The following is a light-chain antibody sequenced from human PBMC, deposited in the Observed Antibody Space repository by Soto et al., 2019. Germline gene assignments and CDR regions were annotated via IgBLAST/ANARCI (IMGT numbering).Light chain of an antibody. Sequence: QSVLTQPPSASGSPGQSVSISCTGTGSDVGTYNFVSWYQQHPGKAPKLLIYEITKRPSGVPDRFSGSKSGNTASLTVSGLQAEDEAEYFCSSNTGDRHFYVFGTGTKVTVL. CDR2: EIT. J-gene: IGLJ1*01. CDR1: GSDVGTYNF. CDR3: SSNTGDRHFYV. V-gene: IGLV2-8*01.